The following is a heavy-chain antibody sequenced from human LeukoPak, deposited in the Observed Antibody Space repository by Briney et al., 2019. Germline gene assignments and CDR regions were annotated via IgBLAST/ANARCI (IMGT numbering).Heavy chain of an antibody. CDR1: GFTFSSYS. D-gene: IGHD3-3*01. J-gene: IGHJ5*02. V-gene: IGHV3-21*01. CDR2: ISSSSSYI. Sequence: GGSLRLSCAASGFTFSSYSMNWVRQAPGKGLEWVSSISSSSSYIYYADSVKGRFTISRDNAKNSLYLQMNSLRAEDTAVYYCARVSDFWSGYRGGWFDPWGQGTLVTVSS. CDR3: ARVSDFWSGYRGGWFDP.